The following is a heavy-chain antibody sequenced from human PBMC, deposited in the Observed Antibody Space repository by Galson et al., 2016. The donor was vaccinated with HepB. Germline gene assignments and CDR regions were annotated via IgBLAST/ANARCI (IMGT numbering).Heavy chain of an antibody. Sequence: RLSXAASXXXFSSYSXSWVRXAPGKGLEXXXGISGSGVSXYFADFVKGRFTISRENSKNTLYLQMNSLRADXTAVYLCXKDVYAXXVGETQWGXGTLGXXSS. CDR3: XKDVYAXXVGETQ. CDR1: XXXFSSYS. J-gene: IGHJ4*02. D-gene: IGHD2-8*01. V-gene: IGHV3-23*01. CDR2: ISGSGVSX.